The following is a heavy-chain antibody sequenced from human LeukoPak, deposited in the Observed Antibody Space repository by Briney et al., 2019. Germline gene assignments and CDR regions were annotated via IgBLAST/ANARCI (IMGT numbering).Heavy chain of an antibody. V-gene: IGHV3-23*01. J-gene: IGHJ3*02. CDR1: GFTFSTYA. D-gene: IGHD6-13*01. CDR3: AKDRYSSRWNDAFAM. Sequence: PGGSLRLSCAGSGFTFSTYAMSWVRQAPGKGLEWISDISGSGGSTYYADSVKGRFTISRDNSKNTLYLQMNSLRAEDTAVYYCAKDRYSSRWNDAFAMWGQGTMVTVSS. CDR2: ISGSGGST.